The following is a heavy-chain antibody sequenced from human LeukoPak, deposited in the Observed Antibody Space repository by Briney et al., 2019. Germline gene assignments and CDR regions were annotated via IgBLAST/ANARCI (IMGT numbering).Heavy chain of an antibody. CDR3: AKSHLGVPHDY. CDR1: GGSISSVAYY. V-gene: IGHV4-39*01. Sequence: SETLSLTCTVSGGSISSVAYYWGWIRQPPGKGLEWIATIHNTGSTYYNPSLKSRITISIDASRNQISLELNSVTAADTAIYYCAKSHLGVPHDYWGQGTLVTASS. J-gene: IGHJ4*02. CDR2: IHNTGST. D-gene: IGHD3-3*01.